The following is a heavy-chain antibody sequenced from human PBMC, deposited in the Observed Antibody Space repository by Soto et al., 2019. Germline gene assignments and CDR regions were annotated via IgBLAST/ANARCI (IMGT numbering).Heavy chain of an antibody. V-gene: IGHV3-21*01. D-gene: IGHD1-1*01. CDR2: ISSSSSYI. J-gene: IGHJ5*02. CDR3: AKVATGSYNWFDP. CDR1: GFTFSSYS. Sequence: GGSLRLSCAASGFTFSSYSMNWVRQAPGKGLEWVSSISSSSSYIYYADSVKGRFTISRDNARNTLYLQMDSLRDEDTAVYYCAKVATGSYNWFDPWGQGTLVTVSS.